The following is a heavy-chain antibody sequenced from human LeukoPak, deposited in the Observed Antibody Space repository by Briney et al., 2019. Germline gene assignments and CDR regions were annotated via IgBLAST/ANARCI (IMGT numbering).Heavy chain of an antibody. CDR2: ISGSGGST. D-gene: IGHD3-10*01. CDR3: AKRGRFGDLEVFDY. V-gene: IGHV3-23*01. CDR1: GFTFSSYA. Sequence: PGGSLRLSCAASGFTFSSYAMSWFRQAPGKGLEWVSAISGSGGSTYYADSVKGRFTISRDNSKNTLYLQLNSLRAEDTAVYYCAKRGRFGDLEVFDYWGQGTLVTVSS. J-gene: IGHJ4*02.